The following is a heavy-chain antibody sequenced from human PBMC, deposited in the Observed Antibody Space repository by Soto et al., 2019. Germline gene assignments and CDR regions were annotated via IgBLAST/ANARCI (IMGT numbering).Heavy chain of an antibody. D-gene: IGHD6-19*01. V-gene: IGHV3-21*01. CDR2: ISSGSDCI. J-gene: IGHJ1*01. CDR1: GFIFTSYS. CDR3: ARDRSADRFVQYFQH. Sequence: GGSLRLSCAASGFIFTSYSMVWVRLAPGKGLEWVASISSGSDCIFYADSVKGRFTVSRDNAKNSLFLQMNNLRAEDTAVYFCARDRSADRFVQYFQHWGQGTQVTVSS.